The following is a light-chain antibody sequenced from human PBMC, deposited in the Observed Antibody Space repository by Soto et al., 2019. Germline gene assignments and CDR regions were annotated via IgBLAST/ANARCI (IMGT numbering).Light chain of an antibody. CDR1: QSVSSSY. Sequence: EIVLTQSPGTLSLSPGERATLSCRASQSVSSSYLAWYQQKPGQAPRLLIYDASNRATGIPARFSGSGSGTDFTLTSSSLEPEDCAVYYCQQRSNWPPLFTFGPGTKVYIE. CDR2: DAS. V-gene: IGKV3D-20*02. J-gene: IGKJ3*01. CDR3: QQRSNWPPLFT.